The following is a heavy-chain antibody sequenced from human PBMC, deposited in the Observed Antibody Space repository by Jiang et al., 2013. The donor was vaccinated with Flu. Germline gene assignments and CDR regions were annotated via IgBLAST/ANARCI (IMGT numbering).Heavy chain of an antibody. CDR3: ARHVRDSSGYYEYDY. J-gene: IGHJ4*02. V-gene: IGHV5-10-1*01. Sequence: GAEVKKPGESLRISCKGSGYSFTSYWISWVRQMPGKGLEWMGRIDPSDSYTNYSPSFQGHVTISADKSISTAYLQWSSLKASDTAMYYCARHVRDSSGYYEYDYWGQGTLVTVSS. CDR1: GYSFTSYW. D-gene: IGHD3-22*01. CDR2: IDPSDSYT.